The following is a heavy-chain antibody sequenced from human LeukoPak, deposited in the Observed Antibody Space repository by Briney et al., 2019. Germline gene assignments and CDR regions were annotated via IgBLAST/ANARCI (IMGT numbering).Heavy chain of an antibody. J-gene: IGHJ4*02. CDR2: IYSGGST. V-gene: IGHV3-53*01. Sequence: TGGSLRLSCAASGFTVSSNYMSWVRQAPGKGLEWVSVIYSGGSTYYADSVKGRFTISRDNSKNTLYLQMNSLRAEGTAVYYCAREIIQLPGYFDYWGQGTLVTVSS. CDR1: GFTVSSNY. D-gene: IGHD5-18*01. CDR3: AREIIQLPGYFDY.